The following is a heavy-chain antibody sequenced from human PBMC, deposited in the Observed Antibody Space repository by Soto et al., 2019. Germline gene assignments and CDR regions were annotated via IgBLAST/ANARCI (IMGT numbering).Heavy chain of an antibody. CDR2: ISWDGGST. CDR1: GFTFDDYA. Sequence: GGSLRLSCAASGFTFDDYAMHWVRQAPGKGLEWVSLISWDGGSTYYADSVKGRFTISRDNSKNSLYLQMNSLRAEDTALYYCAKGLWGGPKKISYYHGMDVWRQGTTVTVSS. D-gene: IGHD3-16*01. CDR3: AKGLWGGPKKISYYHGMDV. J-gene: IGHJ6*02. V-gene: IGHV3-43D*04.